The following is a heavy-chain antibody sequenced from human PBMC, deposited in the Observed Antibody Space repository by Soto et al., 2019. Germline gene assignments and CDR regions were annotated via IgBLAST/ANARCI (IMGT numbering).Heavy chain of an antibody. Sequence: ASVKVSCKASGYTFTSYFMHWVRQAPGQGLEWMGISNPGGGSTSYAQKFQGRVTMTRDTSTSTVYMELGSLRSEDTAVYYCARDVGYSYGYTKFDYWGQGTLVTVSS. J-gene: IGHJ4*02. CDR2: SNPGGGST. D-gene: IGHD5-18*01. CDR1: GYTFTSYF. CDR3: ARDVGYSYGYTKFDY. V-gene: IGHV1-46*01.